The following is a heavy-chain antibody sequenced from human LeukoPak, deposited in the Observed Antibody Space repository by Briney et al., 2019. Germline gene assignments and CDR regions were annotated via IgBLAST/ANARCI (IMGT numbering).Heavy chain of an antibody. Sequence: SQTLSLTCAVSGGSISSGGYSWSWIRQPPGKGLEWIGYIYHSGSTYYNPSLKSRVTISVDRSKNQFSLKLSSVTAADTAVYYCARVSSSGWYVPDVFDYWGQGTLVTVSS. D-gene: IGHD6-19*01. V-gene: IGHV4-30-2*01. CDR3: ARVSSSGWYVPDVFDY. J-gene: IGHJ4*02. CDR1: GGSISSGGYS. CDR2: IYHSGST.